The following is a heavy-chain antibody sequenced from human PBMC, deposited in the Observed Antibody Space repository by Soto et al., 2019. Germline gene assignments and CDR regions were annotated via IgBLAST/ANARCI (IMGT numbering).Heavy chain of an antibody. CDR3: ARARAPSYYYYGMDV. CDR1: GFTFSSYA. J-gene: IGHJ6*02. V-gene: IGHV3-30-3*01. CDR2: ISYDGSNK. Sequence: GGSLRLSCAASGFTFSSYAMHWVRQAPGKGLEWVAVISYDGSNKYYADSVKGRFTISRDNSKNTLYLQMNSLRAEDTAVYYCARARAPSYYYYGMDVWGQGTTVTVSS.